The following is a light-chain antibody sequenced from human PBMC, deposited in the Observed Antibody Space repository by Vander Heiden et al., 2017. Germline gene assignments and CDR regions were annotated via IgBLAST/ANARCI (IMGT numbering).Light chain of an antibody. Sequence: DIQLTQSPSSLSASVGDRVTITCRASQSSSSYLNGYQQKPGKAPKLLIYDAASLQNGVPSRCSGGGSGTKVTITISSLQHEEVATNYCQQRYNSHWMFGRGTKVEIK. CDR3: QQRYNSHWM. V-gene: IGKV1-39*01. J-gene: IGKJ1*01. CDR2: DAA. CDR1: QSSSSY.